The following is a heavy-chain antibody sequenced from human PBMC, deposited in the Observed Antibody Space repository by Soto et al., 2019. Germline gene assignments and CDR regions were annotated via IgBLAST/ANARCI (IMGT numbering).Heavy chain of an antibody. CDR1: GFTFSSYA. CDR3: ASRSSGWYFDY. J-gene: IGHJ4*02. CDR2: ISGSGGST. D-gene: IGHD6-19*01. Sequence: EVQLLESGGGLVQSGGSLRLSCAASGFTFSSYAMSWVRQAPGKGLEWVSVISGSGGSTYYADSVKGRFTISRDNSKNTLYLQMNSLRAEDTAVYYCASRSSGWYFDYWGQGTLVTVSS. V-gene: IGHV3-23*01.